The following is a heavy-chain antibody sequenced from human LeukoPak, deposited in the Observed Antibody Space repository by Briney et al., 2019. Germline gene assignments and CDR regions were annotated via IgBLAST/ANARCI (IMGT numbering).Heavy chain of an antibody. V-gene: IGHV4-39*01. Sequence: SETLSLTCTVSGGSISTSNYYWGWIRQPPGKGLEWIGSIYYSGSTYYNPSLKSRVTISVDTSKNQFSLKLSSVTATDTAVYYCARGTFGEFIDYWSQGTLVTVSS. J-gene: IGHJ4*02. CDR1: GGSISTSNYY. CDR2: IYYSGST. D-gene: IGHD3-10*01. CDR3: ARGTFGEFIDY.